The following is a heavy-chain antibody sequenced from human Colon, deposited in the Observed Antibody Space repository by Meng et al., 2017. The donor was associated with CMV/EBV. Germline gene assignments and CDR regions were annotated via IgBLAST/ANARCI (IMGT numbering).Heavy chain of an antibody. Sequence: QVQLQQVRAALLTPSGTLSLHCTVSGGSISTYYWSWIRQPAGEGLEWLGRISTNRNADYNPSLNSRATIWLDTSNNQFSLKLTSVTAADTAVYYCVRGGYSGTQTGGVQEYWGQGTLVTVSS. CDR1: GGSISTYY. CDR2: ISTNRNA. CDR3: VRGGYSGTQTGGVQEY. D-gene: IGHD5-12*01. V-gene: IGHV4-59*10. J-gene: IGHJ4*02.